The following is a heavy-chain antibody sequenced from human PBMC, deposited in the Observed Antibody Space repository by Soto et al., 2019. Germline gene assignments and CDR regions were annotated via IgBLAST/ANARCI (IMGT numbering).Heavy chain of an antibody. CDR3: ARRAETNGWNGFGADKYDLDF. CDR1: GYTFTSYD. V-gene: IGHV1-8*01. J-gene: IGHJ4*02. D-gene: IGHD1-1*01. Sequence: QVQLVQSGAEVRKPGASVKVSCEASGYTFTSYDIYWVRQATGQGLEWMGWMNPSTGNSGYAQKFQGRVTMTSDTSISTAHVEMSSLISEDTAVYYCARRAETNGWNGFGADKYDLDFWGQGTLVTVST. CDR2: MNPSTGNS.